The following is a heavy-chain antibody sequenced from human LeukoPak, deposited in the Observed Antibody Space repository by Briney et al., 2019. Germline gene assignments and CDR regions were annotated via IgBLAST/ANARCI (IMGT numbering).Heavy chain of an antibody. CDR3: ARLVAGYNLDF. CDR1: LYSISSGYY. CDR2: IYHSGST. V-gene: IGHV4-38-2*02. D-gene: IGHD5-24*01. J-gene: IGHJ4*02. Sequence: SETLSLTCTVSLYSISSGYYWGWLRQPPGKGLEWIGNIYHSGSTDYNPSLNSRVTMSVDTSKNQFSLELTSVTAADTAVYYCARLVAGYNLDFWGQGTLVTVSS.